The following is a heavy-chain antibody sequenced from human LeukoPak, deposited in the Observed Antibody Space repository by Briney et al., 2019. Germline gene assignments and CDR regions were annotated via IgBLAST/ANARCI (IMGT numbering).Heavy chain of an antibody. CDR3: LTGGLWFGEPQPY. D-gene: IGHD3-10*01. CDR2: IKSKPDGGTI. Sequence: GGSLRLPCAASGFTFSNAWMHWVRQAPGKGLEWVGRIKSKPDGGTIDYAAPVKGRFTISRDDSKNTLYLQMNSLKTEDTAVYYCLTGGLWFGEPQPYWGQGTLVTVSS. J-gene: IGHJ4*02. CDR1: GFTFSNAW. V-gene: IGHV3-15*01.